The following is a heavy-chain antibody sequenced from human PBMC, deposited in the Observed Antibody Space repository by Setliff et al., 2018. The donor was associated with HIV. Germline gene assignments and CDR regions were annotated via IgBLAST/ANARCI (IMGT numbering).Heavy chain of an antibody. Sequence: PGGSLRLSCAASGFTFSSYSMNWVRQAPGKGLEWVASISSRSSYIYYADSVKGRFTISRDNAKNSLYLQMNSLRAADTAVYYCARDRGYSSGWYWTDAFDIWGQGTMVTVSS. CDR2: ISSRSSYI. CDR1: GFTFSSYS. CDR3: ARDRGYSSGWYWTDAFDI. V-gene: IGHV3-21*01. D-gene: IGHD6-19*01. J-gene: IGHJ3*02.